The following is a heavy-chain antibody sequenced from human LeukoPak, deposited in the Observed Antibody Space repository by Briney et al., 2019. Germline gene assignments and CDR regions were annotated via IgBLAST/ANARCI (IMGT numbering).Heavy chain of an antibody. V-gene: IGHV4-59*01. CDR2: IYYSGST. D-gene: IGHD3-22*01. CDR1: GGSISSYY. Sequence: SETLSLTCTVSGGSISSYYWSWIRQPPGKGLEWIGYIYYSGSTNYNPSLKNRVTISVDTSKNQFSLKLSSVTAADTAVYYCARGGYYDSSGYIAPFDYWGQGTLVTVSS. J-gene: IGHJ4*02. CDR3: ARGGYYDSSGYIAPFDY.